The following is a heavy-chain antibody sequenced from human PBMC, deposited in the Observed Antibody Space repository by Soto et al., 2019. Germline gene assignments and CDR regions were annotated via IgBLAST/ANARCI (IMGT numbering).Heavy chain of an antibody. CDR2: IYSGGTT. CDR1: GFSVSNNY. Sequence: GSLRLSCAASGFSVSNNYMNWVRQAPGKGLEWVSLIYSGGTTHYADSVKGRFTISRDNSKNTLYFQMNSLRAEDTAVYYCARGLDFWSGYYDQYYYGLDVWGQGT. J-gene: IGHJ6*02. D-gene: IGHD3-3*01. CDR3: ARGLDFWSGYYDQYYYGLDV. V-gene: IGHV3-53*01.